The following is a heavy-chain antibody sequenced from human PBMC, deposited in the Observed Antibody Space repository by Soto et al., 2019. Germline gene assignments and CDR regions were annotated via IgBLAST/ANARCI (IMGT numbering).Heavy chain of an antibody. CDR3: AREPLAHSYFDF. CDR1: GDSVSSHY. J-gene: IGHJ4*02. CDR2: LYNDERT. Sequence: SETLSLTCTVSGDSVSSHYWSWIRQPAGKGLEWLGRLYNDERTNYNPSLKSRVTMSMDTSKNQFSLKLTSVTAADSAVYFCAREPLAHSYFDFWGQGILVTVSS. V-gene: IGHV4-4*07.